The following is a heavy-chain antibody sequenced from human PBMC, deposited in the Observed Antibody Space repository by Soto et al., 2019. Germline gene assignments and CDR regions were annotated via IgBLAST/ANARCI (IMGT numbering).Heavy chain of an antibody. Sequence: EVQLVESGGGLVQPGGSLRLSCAASGFTFSSYWMHWVRQAPGKGLVWVSRTNSDGSTTSYADSVKGRFTISRDNAKNTLYLQMNRLRAEDTAVYYWGRGAQGTYHFNYWGQGTLVTFSS. CDR2: TNSDGSTT. CDR3: GRGAQGTYHFNY. V-gene: IGHV3-74*01. J-gene: IGHJ4*02. D-gene: IGHD1-1*01. CDR1: GFTFSSYW.